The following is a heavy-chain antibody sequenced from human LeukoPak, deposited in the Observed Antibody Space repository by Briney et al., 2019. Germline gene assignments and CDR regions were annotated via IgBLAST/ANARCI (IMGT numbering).Heavy chain of an antibody. J-gene: IGHJ4*02. CDR3: AKDKRRWLQFADY. CDR1: GFTFSSYG. Sequence: QPGGSLRLSCAASGFTFSSYGMHWVRQAPGKGLEWVAVISYDGSNKYYADSVKGRFTISRDNSKNTLYLQMNSLRAEDTAVYYCAKDKRRWLQFADYWGQGTLVTVSS. V-gene: IGHV3-30*18. CDR2: ISYDGSNK. D-gene: IGHD5-24*01.